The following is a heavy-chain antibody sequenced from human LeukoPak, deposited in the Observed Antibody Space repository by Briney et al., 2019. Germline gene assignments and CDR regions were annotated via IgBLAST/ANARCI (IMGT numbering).Heavy chain of an antibody. D-gene: IGHD3-10*02. CDR1: GFTFSSYG. V-gene: IGHV3-30*02. CDR2: IQYDGSNE. Sequence: GGSLRLSCAASGFTFSSYGMHWVRQAPGKGLEWVAYIQYDGSNEQYADSVKGRFSISRDSSKNILYLQMNSLRAEDTAVYYCAELGITMIGGVWGKGTTVTISS. J-gene: IGHJ6*04. CDR3: AELGITMIGGV.